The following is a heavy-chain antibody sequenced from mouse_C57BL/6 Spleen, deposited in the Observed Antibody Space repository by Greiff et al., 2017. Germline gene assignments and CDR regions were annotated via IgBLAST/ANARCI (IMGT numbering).Heavy chain of an antibody. Sequence: VQLQQSGPVLVKPGASVKMSCKASGYTFTDYYMNWVKQSHGKSLEWIGVINPYNGGTSYNQKFKGKATLTVDKSSSTAYMELNSLTSEDSAVYYCARGDYDYDEGSYYYAMDDWGQGTSVTVSS. D-gene: IGHD2-4*01. CDR3: ARGDYDYDEGSYYYAMDD. V-gene: IGHV1-19*01. CDR1: GYTFTDYY. CDR2: INPYNGGT. J-gene: IGHJ4*01.